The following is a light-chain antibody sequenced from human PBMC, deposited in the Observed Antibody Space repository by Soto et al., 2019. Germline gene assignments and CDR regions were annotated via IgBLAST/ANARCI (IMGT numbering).Light chain of an antibody. CDR2: GAS. Sequence: EIVLTQSPGTLSLSPGERATLSCRTSQSVSSSYLAWYQQKPGQAPRLLIYGASSRATGIPGRFSGSGSGTDFTLTSSRLEPEDFEVYYCQQYGSSPQTFGQGTKVESK. J-gene: IGKJ1*01. CDR1: QSVSSSY. CDR3: QQYGSSPQT. V-gene: IGKV3-20*01.